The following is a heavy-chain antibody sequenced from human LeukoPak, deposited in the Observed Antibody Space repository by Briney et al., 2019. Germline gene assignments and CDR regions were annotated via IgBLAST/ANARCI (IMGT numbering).Heavy chain of an antibody. CDR2: IYYSGST. Sequence: TLSLTCTVSGGSISSGGYYWSWIRQHPGKGLEWIGYIYYSGSTYYNPSLKSRVTISVDTSKNQFSLKLSSVTAADTAVYYCARATNIITMIIDYWGQGTLVTVSS. CDR1: GGSISSGGYY. D-gene: IGHD3-22*01. V-gene: IGHV4-31*03. CDR3: ARATNIITMIIDY. J-gene: IGHJ4*02.